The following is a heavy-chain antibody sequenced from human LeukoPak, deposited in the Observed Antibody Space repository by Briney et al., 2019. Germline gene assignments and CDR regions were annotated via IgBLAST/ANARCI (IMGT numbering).Heavy chain of an antibody. CDR1: GYSFTSYW. CDR2: IYPGDSDT. D-gene: IGHD3-10*01. V-gene: IGHV5-51*01. CDR3: ARQDTIWFGESRRGDWFDP. J-gene: IGHJ5*02. Sequence: ESLKISCKGSGYSFTSYWIGWVRQMPGKGLEWMGIIYPGDSDTRYSPSFQGQVTISADKSISTAYLQWSSLKASDTAMYYCARQDTIWFGESRRGDWFDPWGQGTLVTVSS.